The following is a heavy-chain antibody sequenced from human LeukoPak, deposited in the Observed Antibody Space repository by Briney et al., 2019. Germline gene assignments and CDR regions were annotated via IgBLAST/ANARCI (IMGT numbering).Heavy chain of an antibody. Sequence: GGALRLSCAASGFTFSSYWMSWVRQAPGKGLEWVANIKQDGSEKYYVDSVKGRFTISRDNSKNTLYLQMNSLRPEDTAVYYCAKAPSYGSGSYHVDYWGQGTLVTVSS. J-gene: IGHJ4*02. D-gene: IGHD3-10*01. CDR3: AKAPSYGSGSYHVDY. V-gene: IGHV3-7*01. CDR2: IKQDGSEK. CDR1: GFTFSSYW.